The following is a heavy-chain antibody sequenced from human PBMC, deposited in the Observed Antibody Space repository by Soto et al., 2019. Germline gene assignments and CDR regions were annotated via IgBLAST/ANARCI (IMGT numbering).Heavy chain of an antibody. V-gene: IGHV4-31*03. D-gene: IGHD2-15*01. CDR2: IYYSGNT. CDR1: GGSISSGGYY. CDR3: AREPPRYCNGSRCLYYLDY. J-gene: IGHJ4*02. Sequence: SETLSLTCTVSGGSISSGGYYWNWIRQHPGKGLEWIGYIYYSGNTYYNPSLKSRLTISLDTSKNQFSLKLSAVTAADTALYYCAREPPRYCNGSRCLYYLDYWGQGTLVTVSS.